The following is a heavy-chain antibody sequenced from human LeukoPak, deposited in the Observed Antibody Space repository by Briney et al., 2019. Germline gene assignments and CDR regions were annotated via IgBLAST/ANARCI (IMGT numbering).Heavy chain of an antibody. CDR1: GGSISSYY. J-gene: IGHJ5*02. V-gene: IGHV4-59*01. Sequence: PSETLSLTCTVSGGSISSYYWSWIRQPPGKGLEWIGYIYYSGSTNYNPSLKSRVTISVDTSKNQFSLKLSSVTAADTAVYYCARVTRSNYDFWSGYLASYNWFDPWGQGTLVTVSS. CDR3: ARVTRSNYDFWSGYLASYNWFDP. CDR2: IYYSGST. D-gene: IGHD3-3*01.